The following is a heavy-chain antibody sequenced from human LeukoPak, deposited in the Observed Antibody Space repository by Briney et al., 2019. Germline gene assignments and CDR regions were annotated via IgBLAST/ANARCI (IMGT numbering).Heavy chain of an antibody. J-gene: IGHJ4*02. D-gene: IGHD1-14*01. CDR1: GFTFSSTW. Sequence: PGGFLRLSCATSGFTFSSTWMHWVRQAPGKGLMWVSRMYGDGGSTTYADSVKGRFTISRDNAKNTLYLQMNSLRAEDTAVYYCASSDRLDYWGQGTLVTVSS. CDR3: ASSDRLDY. V-gene: IGHV3-74*01. CDR2: MYGDGGST.